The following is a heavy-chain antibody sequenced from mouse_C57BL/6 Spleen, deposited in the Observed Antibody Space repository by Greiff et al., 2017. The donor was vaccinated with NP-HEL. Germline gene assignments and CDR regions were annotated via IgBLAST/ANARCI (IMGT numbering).Heavy chain of an antibody. CDR3: AREGGLRVYYFDY. CDR1: GYTFTSYW. Sequence: VQLQQPGAELVRPGSSVKLSCKASGYTFTSYWMDWVKQRPGQGLEWIGNIYPSDSETHYNQKFKDKATLTVDKSSSTAYMQLSSLTSEDSAVYYCAREGGLRVYYFDYWGQGTTLTVSS. V-gene: IGHV1-61*01. D-gene: IGHD2-4*01. CDR2: IYPSDSET. J-gene: IGHJ2*01.